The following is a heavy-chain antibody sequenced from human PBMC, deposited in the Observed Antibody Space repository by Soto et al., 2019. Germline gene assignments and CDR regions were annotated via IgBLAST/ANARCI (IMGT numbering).Heavy chain of an antibody. Sequence: SETLSLTCTVSGGSISSNYWTWIRQPPGKGLEWIGYVYNSGSTNYNPSLKSRVTISEDTSKGQFSLKVNSMAAADTAVYYCARYRREAVAGYTLDNWGQGILVTVSS. V-gene: IGHV4-59*01. CDR3: ARYRREAVAGYTLDN. CDR2: VYNSGST. J-gene: IGHJ4*02. CDR1: GGSISSNY. D-gene: IGHD6-13*01.